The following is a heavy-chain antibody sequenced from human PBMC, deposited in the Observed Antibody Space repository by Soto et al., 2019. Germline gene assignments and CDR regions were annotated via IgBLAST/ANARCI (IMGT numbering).Heavy chain of an antibody. J-gene: IGHJ4*02. Sequence: QAQLVESGGGVVQPGKSLRLSCAASGFAFSGYAMHWVRQAPGKGLEWVAVISHDETYENYADSVKGRFTISRDNSRHTLHVQMNRLRPEDTAVYYCAKEDEHGQYGNFEYWGQGTLVNVSS. CDR2: ISHDETYE. CDR3: AKEDEHGQYGNFEY. D-gene: IGHD2-2*01. V-gene: IGHV3-30*18. CDR1: GFAFSGYA.